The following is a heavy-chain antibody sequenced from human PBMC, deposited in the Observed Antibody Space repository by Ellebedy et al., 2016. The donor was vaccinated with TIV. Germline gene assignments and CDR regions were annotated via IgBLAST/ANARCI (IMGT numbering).Heavy chain of an antibody. J-gene: IGHJ4*02. CDR3: AKLAGVHSWYFDY. V-gene: IGHV3-23*01. CDR1: GFSFSGYA. CDR2: ISKSGSST. Sequence: PGGSLRLSCAASGFSFSGYAMSWVRQAPGKGLELVSSISKSGSSTYYADSEKGRFNISRDHSKHTVNLQMNSLRAEDTAVYYWAKLAGVHSWYFDYWGQGTLVTVSS. D-gene: IGHD2-8*02.